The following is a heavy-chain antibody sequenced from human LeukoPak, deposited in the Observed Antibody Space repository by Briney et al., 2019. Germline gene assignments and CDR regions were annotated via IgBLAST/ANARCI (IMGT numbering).Heavy chain of an antibody. V-gene: IGHV3-33*06. CDR3: AKDLGGVTTGDAFDI. J-gene: IGHJ3*02. D-gene: IGHD4-17*01. CDR2: IWYAETYK. Sequence: GSLRLSCAASGFTFNNYGMHWVRQAPGKGLEWVAVIWYAETYKYYADSVKGRFTISRDNSKNTLYLQMNTLRAEDTAVYYCAKDLGGVTTGDAFDIWGQGTMVTVSS. CDR1: GFTFNNYG.